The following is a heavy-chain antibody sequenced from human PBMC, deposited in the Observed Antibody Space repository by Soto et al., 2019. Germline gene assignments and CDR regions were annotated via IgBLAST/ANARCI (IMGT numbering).Heavy chain of an antibody. V-gene: IGHV4-34*01. J-gene: IGHJ6*02. CDR3: ARGRVRGALRSYYYYGMDV. Sequence: SETLSLTCAVYGGSFSGYYWSWIRQPPGKGLEWIGEINHSGSTNYNPSLKSRVTISVDTSKNQFSLKLSSVTAADTAVYYCARGRVRGALRSYYYYGMDVWGQGTTVTVSS. CDR1: GGSFSGYY. CDR2: INHSGST. D-gene: IGHD3-10*01.